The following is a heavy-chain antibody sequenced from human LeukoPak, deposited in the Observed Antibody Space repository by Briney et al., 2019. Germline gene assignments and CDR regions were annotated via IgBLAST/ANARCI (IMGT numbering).Heavy chain of an antibody. CDR3: AIPPPRRSSGWYPFDS. CDR1: GGSTSSYNFY. CDR2: INYSGNT. Sequence: SETLSLTCTVSGGSTSSYNFYWAWIRQSPGKGLEWIGSINYSGNTYFNPSLKSRITISVDTSKNQFSLRLNSMIAADTAIYFCAIPPPRRSSGWYPFDSWGQGTLVTVSS. D-gene: IGHD6-19*01. V-gene: IGHV4-39*01. J-gene: IGHJ4*02.